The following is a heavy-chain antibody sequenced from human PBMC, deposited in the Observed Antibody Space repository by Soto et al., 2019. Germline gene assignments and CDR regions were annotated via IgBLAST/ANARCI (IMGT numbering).Heavy chain of an antibody. CDR2: ISGSGGST. CDR1: GFTFSSYA. V-gene: IGHV3-23*01. CDR3: AKPPYSSGWYPNLDYYYGMDV. D-gene: IGHD6-19*01. Sequence: QSGGSLRLSCAASGFTFSSYAMSWVRQAPGKGLEWVSAISGSGGSTYYADSVKGRFTISRDNSKNTLYLQMNSLRAEDTAVYYCAKPPYSSGWYPNLDYYYGMDVWGQGTTVTVSS. J-gene: IGHJ6*02.